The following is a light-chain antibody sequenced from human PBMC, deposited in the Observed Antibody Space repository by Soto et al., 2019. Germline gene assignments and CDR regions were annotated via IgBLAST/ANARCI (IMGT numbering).Light chain of an antibody. Sequence: QLVLTQSPSASASLGASVKLTCTLSTGHSHYAVAWHQQQAEKGPRFLMKLNNDGSHYRGDGIPDRFSGSSSGTERYLTISSLQSDDEADYFSQTWGTGINWVFGAGTKLTVL. CDR1: TGHSHYA. V-gene: IGLV4-69*01. J-gene: IGLJ3*02. CDR2: LNNDGSH. CDR3: QTWGTGINWV.